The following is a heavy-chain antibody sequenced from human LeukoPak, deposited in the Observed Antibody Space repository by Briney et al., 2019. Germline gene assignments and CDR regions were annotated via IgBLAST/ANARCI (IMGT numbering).Heavy chain of an antibody. Sequence: ASVKVSCKASGYTFTGYYMHWVRQAPGQGLEWMGRINPNSGGTNYAQKFQGRVTMTRDTSISTAYMELSRLRSEDTAVYYCARARYKGVDAFDIWGQGTMVTVSS. CDR3: ARARYKGVDAFDI. CDR2: INPNSGGT. J-gene: IGHJ3*02. V-gene: IGHV1-2*06. D-gene: IGHD3-9*01. CDR1: GYTFTGYY.